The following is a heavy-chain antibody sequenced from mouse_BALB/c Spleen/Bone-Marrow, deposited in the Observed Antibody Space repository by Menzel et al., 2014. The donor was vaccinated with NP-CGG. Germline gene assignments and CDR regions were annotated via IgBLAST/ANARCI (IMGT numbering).Heavy chain of an antibody. CDR3: AREVVATDYFDY. V-gene: IGHV1-14*01. J-gene: IGHJ2*01. CDR2: MNPFNDGT. D-gene: IGHD1-1*01. CDR1: RYTFTSYV. Sequence: EVQLQQSGPELVKPGASVKMSCKASRYTFTSYVLHWVRQKPGQGLEWIGSMNPFNDGTKYNEKFKGKATLTSDKSSSTAYMELSSLTSEDSAVYYCAREVVATDYFDYWGQGTTLTVSS.